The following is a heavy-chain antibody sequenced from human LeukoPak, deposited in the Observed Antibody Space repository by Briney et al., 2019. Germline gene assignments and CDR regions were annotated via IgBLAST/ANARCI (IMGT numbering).Heavy chain of an antibody. CDR2: IKSKTDGGTT. Sequence: GGSLRLSCAASGFTFSNAWMSWARQAPGKGLEWVGRIKSKTDGGTTDYAAPVKGRFTISRDDSKNTLYLQMNSLKTEDTAVYYCTTDYQRYCTNGVCYRRYFQHWGQGTLVTVSS. V-gene: IGHV3-15*01. CDR1: GFTFSNAW. J-gene: IGHJ1*01. D-gene: IGHD2-8*01. CDR3: TTDYQRYCTNGVCYRRYFQH.